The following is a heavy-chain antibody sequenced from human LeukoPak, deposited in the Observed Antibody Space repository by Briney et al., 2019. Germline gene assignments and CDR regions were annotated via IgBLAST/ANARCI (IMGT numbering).Heavy chain of an antibody. CDR2: IYTSGST. CDR3: ARSRIAAAGSPKYYFDY. J-gene: IGHJ4*02. Sequence: SETLSLTCTVSGGSISSYYWSWIRQPAGKGLEWIGRIYTSGSTNYNPSLKSRVTMSVDTSKNQFSLKLSSVTAADTAVYYCARSRIAAAGSPKYYFDYWGQGTLVTVSS. V-gene: IGHV4-4*07. D-gene: IGHD6-13*01. CDR1: GGSISSYY.